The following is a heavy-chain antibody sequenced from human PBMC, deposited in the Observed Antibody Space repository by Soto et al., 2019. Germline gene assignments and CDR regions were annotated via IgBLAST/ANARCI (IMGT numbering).Heavy chain of an antibody. Sequence: QVQLVQSGAEVREPGASVKVSCKPSGATFSGNFFHWVRQAPGQGLEWMGWINPDNGDTNYAQKFQDRVTMTRDTSISTAYMDLSRLRSDDTAVYFCTRDRSGANVQYWGQGTLVNVSS. V-gene: IGHV1-2*02. CDR2: INPDNGDT. D-gene: IGHD3-10*01. J-gene: IGHJ4*02. CDR1: GATFSGNF. CDR3: TRDRSGANVQY.